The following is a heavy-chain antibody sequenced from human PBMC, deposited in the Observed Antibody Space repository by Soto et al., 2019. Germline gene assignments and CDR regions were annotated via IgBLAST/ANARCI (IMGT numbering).Heavy chain of an antibody. CDR1: GFTFSNYA. Sequence: GGSLRLSCAASGFTFSNYAMNWVRQAPGKGLEWVSVISGSGGSTYYADSVKGRFSISRDNSKNTLYLQMNSLRAEDTAVYYCAKRATGTYFDYWGQGTLVTVSS. D-gene: IGHD1-1*01. V-gene: IGHV3-23*01. CDR2: ISGSGGST. J-gene: IGHJ4*02. CDR3: AKRATGTYFDY.